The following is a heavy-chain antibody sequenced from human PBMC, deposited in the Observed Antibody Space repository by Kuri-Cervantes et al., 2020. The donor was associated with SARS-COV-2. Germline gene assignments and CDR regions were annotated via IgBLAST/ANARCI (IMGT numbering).Heavy chain of an antibody. CDR1: GFTFTSSA. CDR2: IVVGSGNT. J-gene: IGHJ3*02. CDR3: AAALIDAFDI. Sequence: SVKVSCKASGFTFTSSAMQWVRQARGQRLEWIGWIVVGSGNTNYAQKFQERVTITRDMSTSTAYMEPSSLRSEDMAVYYCAAALIDAFDIWGQGTMVTVSS. V-gene: IGHV1-58*02.